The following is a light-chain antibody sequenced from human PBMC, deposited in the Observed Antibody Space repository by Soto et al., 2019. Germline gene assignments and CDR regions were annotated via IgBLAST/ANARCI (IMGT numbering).Light chain of an antibody. J-gene: IGLJ1*01. CDR3: ATWDDSLPGV. CDR1: TSNIGSHS. V-gene: IGLV1-44*01. CDR2: TNN. Sequence: QSVLTQPPSASGTPGQRVTISCSGSTSNIGSHSVNWYQHVPGTAPKLLITTNNLRPSGVPDRFSGFKSGSSASLVISGLQSEDEADYYCATWDDSLPGVFGIGPKVTV.